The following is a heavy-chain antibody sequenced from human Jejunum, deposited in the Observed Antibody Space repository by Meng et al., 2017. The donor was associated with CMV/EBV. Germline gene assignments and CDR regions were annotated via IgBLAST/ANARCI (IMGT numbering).Heavy chain of an antibody. CDR2: IPYVGSNE. V-gene: IGHV3-30*03. CDR3: ATGGKWLRSSFDY. J-gene: IGHJ4*02. Sequence: SGFLFNHYAMDWVRQAPGKGLEWVAFIPYVGSNEFYADSVKGRFTISRDNSKNTLYLQMNSLRSEDTAVYYCATGGKWLRSSFDYWGQGTRVTVSS. CDR1: GFLFNHYA. D-gene: IGHD5-12*01.